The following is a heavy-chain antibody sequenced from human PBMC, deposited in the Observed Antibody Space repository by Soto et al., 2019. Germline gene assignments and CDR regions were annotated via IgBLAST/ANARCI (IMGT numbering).Heavy chain of an antibody. Sequence: EVQLVESGGGLVQPGGSLRLSCAASGFTFSDHYMDWVRQAPGKGLEWVGRTRNKASSYATEYAASVKGRFTISRDDSKNSLYLQMNSLKTEDTAAYYCVRVPRYYFDYWGQGTLVTVSS. CDR3: VRVPRYYFDY. CDR2: TRNKASSYAT. V-gene: IGHV3-72*01. J-gene: IGHJ4*02. CDR1: GFTFSDHY.